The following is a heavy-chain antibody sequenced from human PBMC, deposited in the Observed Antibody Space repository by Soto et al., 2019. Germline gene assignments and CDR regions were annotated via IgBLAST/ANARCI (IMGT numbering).Heavy chain of an antibody. J-gene: IGHJ5*02. Sequence: ASVKVSCKASGGTFSSYTISWVRQAPGQGLEWMGRIIPILGIANYAQKFQGRVTITADKSTSTAYMELSSLRSEDTAVYYCAREWCSGGSCPLGGWFDPWGQGTLVTVSS. CDR3: AREWCSGGSCPLGGWFDP. V-gene: IGHV1-69*04. D-gene: IGHD2-15*01. CDR1: GGTFSSYT. CDR2: IIPILGIA.